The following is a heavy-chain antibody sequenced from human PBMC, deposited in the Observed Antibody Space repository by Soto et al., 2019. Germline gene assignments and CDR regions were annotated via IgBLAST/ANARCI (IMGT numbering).Heavy chain of an antibody. CDR3: TRRDCRTGACQGIGFDF. Sequence: SWAASGIPLSGYEMHWVREATGRGLEWVSDIGSDGATYYTGSVKGRFTISRENAKNSLYLEMNSLRGGDTAGYYCTRRDCRTGACQGIGFDFGCRGP. CDR1: GIPLSGYE. J-gene: IGHJ4*02. D-gene: IGHD2-8*02. CDR2: IGSDGAT. V-gene: IGHV3-13*01.